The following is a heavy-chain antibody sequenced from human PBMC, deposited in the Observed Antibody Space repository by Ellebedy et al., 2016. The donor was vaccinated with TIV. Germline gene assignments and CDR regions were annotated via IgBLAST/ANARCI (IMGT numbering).Heavy chain of an antibody. CDR2: IYTSGNT. V-gene: IGHV4-61*02. D-gene: IGHD1-26*01. Sequence: SETLSLTXTVSGGSISSGSYYWSWIQQPAGKGLEWIGRIYTSGNTNYNPSLKSRVTMSVDTSKNQFSLKLSSVTAADTAVYYCARDLRVGATLRHDAFDIWGQGTMVTVSS. CDR1: GGSISSGSYY. CDR3: ARDLRVGATLRHDAFDI. J-gene: IGHJ3*02.